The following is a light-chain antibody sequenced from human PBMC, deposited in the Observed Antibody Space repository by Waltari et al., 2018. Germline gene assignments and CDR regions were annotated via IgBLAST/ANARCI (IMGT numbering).Light chain of an antibody. J-gene: IGKJ4*01. Sequence: IVLTQSPGNLSLSPGERATLSCRASQRVSSSYLAWYQQKPGQAPRLLIYGASSRATGIPDRFSCSGSGTDFTLTISRLEPEDFAVYYCQQYGSSPLTFGGGTKVEIK. CDR3: QQYGSSPLT. CDR2: GAS. V-gene: IGKV3-20*01. CDR1: QRVSSSY.